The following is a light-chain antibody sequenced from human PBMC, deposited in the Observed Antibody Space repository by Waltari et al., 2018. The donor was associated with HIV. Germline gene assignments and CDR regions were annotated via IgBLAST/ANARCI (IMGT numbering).Light chain of an antibody. CDR2: GAS. J-gene: IGKJ1*01. V-gene: IGKV3-15*01. CDR1: QSVSTN. CDR3: QQYNIWPPWT. Sequence: EILMTQSPATLSVSPGQRATLPCRASQSVSTNLAWYQQKPGQPPRLLVYGASMRATGIPARFSGSGSGTDFTLTINGLQSEDSAFYYCQQYNIWPPWTFGQGTKVELK.